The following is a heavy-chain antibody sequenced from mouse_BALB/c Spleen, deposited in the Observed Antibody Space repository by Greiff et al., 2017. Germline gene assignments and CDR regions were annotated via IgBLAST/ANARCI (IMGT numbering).Heavy chain of an antibody. J-gene: IGHJ4*01. Sequence: VQLQQSGPGLVQPSQSLSITCTVSGFSLTSYGVHWVRQSPGKGLEWLGVIWSGGSTDYNAAFISRLSISKDNSKGQVFFKMNSLQANDTDIYYCARSTVVAPPYAMDYWGQGTSVTVSS. CDR3: ARSTVVAPPYAMDY. D-gene: IGHD1-1*01. CDR1: GFSLTSYG. V-gene: IGHV2-2*02. CDR2: IWSGGST.